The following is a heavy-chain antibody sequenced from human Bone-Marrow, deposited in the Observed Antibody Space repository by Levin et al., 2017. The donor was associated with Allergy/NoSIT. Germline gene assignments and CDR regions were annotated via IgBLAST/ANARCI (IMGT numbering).Heavy chain of an antibody. J-gene: IGHJ3*02. CDR3: ARRKNGFGGAYAFDI. CDR2: FGTTT. CDR1: GFTFSDYG. V-gene: IGHV3-23*01. Sequence: VGSLRLSCAASGFTFSDYGMSWVRQPPGKGLEWVSSFGTTTYYADSVKGRFTISRDNSKNTLYLQMNTLKAGDTALYYCARRKNGFGGAYAFDIWGQGTMVTVYS. D-gene: IGHD3-16*01.